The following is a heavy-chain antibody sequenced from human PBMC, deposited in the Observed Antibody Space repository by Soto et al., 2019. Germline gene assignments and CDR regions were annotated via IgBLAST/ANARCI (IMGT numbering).Heavy chain of an antibody. CDR1: GYTFTSYY. J-gene: IGHJ4*02. CDR2: IIPIFGTA. V-gene: IGHV1-69*06. Sequence: SVKVSCKASGYTFTSYYMHWVRQAPGQGLEWMGGIIPIFGTANYAQKFQGRVTITADKSTSTAYMELSSLRSEDTAVYYCASGQYYDSSGYYLVGYFDYWGQGTLVAVSS. CDR3: ASGQYYDSSGYYLVGYFDY. D-gene: IGHD3-22*01.